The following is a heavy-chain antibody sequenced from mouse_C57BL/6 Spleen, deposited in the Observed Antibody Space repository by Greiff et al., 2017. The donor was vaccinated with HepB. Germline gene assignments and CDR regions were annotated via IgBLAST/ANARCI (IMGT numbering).Heavy chain of an antibody. D-gene: IGHD2-1*01. CDR3: ASLLGGY. Sequence: QVQLQQSGPELVKPGASVKISCKASGYAFSSSWMNWVKQRPGKGLEWIGRIYPGDGDTNYNGKFKGKATLTADKSSSTAYMQLSSLTSEDSAVYFCASLLGGYWGQGTTLTVSS. CDR1: GYAFSSSW. V-gene: IGHV1-82*01. J-gene: IGHJ2*01. CDR2: IYPGDGDT.